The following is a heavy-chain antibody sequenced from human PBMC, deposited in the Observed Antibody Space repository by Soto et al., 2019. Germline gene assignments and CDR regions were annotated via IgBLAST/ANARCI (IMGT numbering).Heavy chain of an antibody. V-gene: IGHV4-61*01. J-gene: IGHJ5*02. D-gene: IGHD6-13*01. Sequence: SETLSLTCTVSGGSVSSGSYYWSWIRQPPGKGLEWIGYIYYSGSTNYNPSLKSRVTISVDTSKNQFSLRLSSVTAADTAVYYCARDRPGQQRGSWFDPWGQGTLVTVSS. CDR1: GGSVSSGSYY. CDR3: ARDRPGQQRGSWFDP. CDR2: IYYSGST.